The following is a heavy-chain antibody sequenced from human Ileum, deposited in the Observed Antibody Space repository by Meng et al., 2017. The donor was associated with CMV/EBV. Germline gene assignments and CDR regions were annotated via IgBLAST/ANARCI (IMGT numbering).Heavy chain of an antibody. Sequence: LPCAVSGGSFSSSKWWSWVRQPPGKGLEWIGEIYDSGTTTYNPSLKSRVTISLDESKNEFSLKLSSVTAADTAVYYCARNGYYSLDYWSQGTLVTVSS. CDR3: ARNGYYSLDY. V-gene: IGHV4-4*02. J-gene: IGHJ4*02. CDR2: IYDSGTT. CDR1: GGSFSSSKW. D-gene: IGHD3-22*01.